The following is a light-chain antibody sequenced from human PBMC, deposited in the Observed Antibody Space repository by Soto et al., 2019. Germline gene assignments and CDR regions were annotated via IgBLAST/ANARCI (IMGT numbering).Light chain of an antibody. CDR3: QVWDTSIYQYV. CDR1: NIGHKS. Sequence: SYELTQPPSVSVAPGQPARITCGGDNIGHKSVHWYRQKPGQAPILVVFDDDDRPSGIPERFSGSNSGNTATLTIIRVEAGDEADYYCQVWDTSIYQYVFGSGTKLTVL. J-gene: IGLJ1*01. CDR2: DDD. V-gene: IGLV3-21*02.